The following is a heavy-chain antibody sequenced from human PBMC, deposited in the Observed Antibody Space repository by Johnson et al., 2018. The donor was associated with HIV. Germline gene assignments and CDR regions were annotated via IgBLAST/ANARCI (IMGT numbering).Heavy chain of an antibody. CDR1: GFTFSSYG. CDR2: ISYDGRNK. J-gene: IGHJ3*02. D-gene: IGHD3-22*01. CDR3: ASSYYYDSSGYSGAFDI. V-gene: IGHV3-30*03. Sequence: QVLLVESGGGVVQPGRSLRLSCAAFGFTFSSYGIHWVRQAPGKGLAWVAVISYDGRNKSFADSVKGRFTLSRDKSKNTLYLQMNSLRAEDTAVYYCASSYYYDSSGYSGAFDIWGQGTMVTVSS.